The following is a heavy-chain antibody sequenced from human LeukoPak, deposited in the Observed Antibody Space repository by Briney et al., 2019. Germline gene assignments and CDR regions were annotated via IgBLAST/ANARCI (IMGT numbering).Heavy chain of an antibody. V-gene: IGHV3-30*02. J-gene: IGHJ4*02. CDR1: GLTFNICD. Sequence: GGSVTLLCAASGLTFNICDMLWVRQAPGKGRVWLTYIRYDGSNKYSADSVKGRFTISRDNSKNTLYLQINSLRAEDTAVYYCAKDAAGWTQYFDYRGQGTLVTVSS. CDR3: AKDAAGWTQYFDY. CDR2: IRYDGSNK. D-gene: IGHD2-15*01.